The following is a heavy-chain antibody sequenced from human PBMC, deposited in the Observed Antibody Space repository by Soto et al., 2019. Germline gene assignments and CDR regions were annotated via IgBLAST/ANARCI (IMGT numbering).Heavy chain of an antibody. Sequence: ASVKVSCKASGYTFTSYYMHWVRQAPGQGLEWMGIINPSGGSTSYAQKFQGRVTMTRDTSTSTVYMELSSLRSEDTAVYYCARDQHPWVTGYYYYGMDVWGQGTTVTVSS. J-gene: IGHJ6*02. V-gene: IGHV1-46*01. D-gene: IGHD2-21*02. CDR2: INPSGGST. CDR3: ARDQHPWVTGYYYYGMDV. CDR1: GYTFTSYY.